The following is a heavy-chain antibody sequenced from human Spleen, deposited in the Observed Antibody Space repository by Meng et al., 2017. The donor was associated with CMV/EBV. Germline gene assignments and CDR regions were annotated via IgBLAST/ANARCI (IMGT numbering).Heavy chain of an antibody. V-gene: IGHV3-11*04. CDR3: ARGRQGSSWSGSLYFGY. J-gene: IGHJ4*02. Sequence: GESLKISCAASGFTFSDYYMSWIRQAPGKGLEWVSYISSSGSTIYYADSVKGRFTISRDNAKNSLYLQMNSLGAEDTAVFYCARGRQGSSWSGSLYFGYWGQGTLVTVSS. D-gene: IGHD6-13*01. CDR2: ISSSGSTI. CDR1: GFTFSDYY.